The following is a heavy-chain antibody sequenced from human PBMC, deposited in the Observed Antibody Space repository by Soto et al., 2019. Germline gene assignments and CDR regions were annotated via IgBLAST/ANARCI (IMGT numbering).Heavy chain of an antibody. CDR1: GFTFSGSA. J-gene: IGHJ4*02. V-gene: IGHV3-73*01. Sequence: SGGSLRLSCAASGFTFSGSAMHWVRQASGKGLEWVGRIRSKANSYATAYAASVKGRFTISRDDSKNTAYLQMNSLKTEDTAVYYCTGSGVADMGNWGQGTLVTVSS. CDR3: TGSGVADMGN. D-gene: IGHD6-19*01. CDR2: IRSKANSYAT.